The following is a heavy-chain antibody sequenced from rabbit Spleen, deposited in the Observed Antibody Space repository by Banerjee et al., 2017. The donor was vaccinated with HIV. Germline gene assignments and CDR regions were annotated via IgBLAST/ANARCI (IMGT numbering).Heavy chain of an antibody. CDR1: GFSFSSSDY. V-gene: IGHV1S45*01. J-gene: IGHJ6*01. CDR2: IAGSSSGFT. Sequence: QEQLVESGGGLVKPEGSLTLTCTASGFSFSSSDYMCWVRQAPGKGLEWISCIAGSSSGFTYSATWAKGRFTCSKTSSTTVTLQMTSLTAADTATYFCARDTSSSFSSYGMDLWGPGTLVTGS. CDR3: ARDTSSSFSSYGMDL. D-gene: IGHD1-1*01.